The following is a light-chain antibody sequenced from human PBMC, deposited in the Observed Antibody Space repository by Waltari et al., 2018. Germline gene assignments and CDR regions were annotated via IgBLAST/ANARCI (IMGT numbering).Light chain of an antibody. Sequence: SYVVTQPPSVSVAPGETATITCGGDNIGTYSVHWYQQKAGQAPVLVIFYDRDRPSGIPDRFSGSHSGNTATLTISRVEAGDEARYYCHVWHPHVDPGVFGTGTEVTVL. CDR3: HVWHPHVDPGV. CDR1: NIGTYS. V-gene: IGLV3-21*04. J-gene: IGLJ1*01. CDR2: YDR.